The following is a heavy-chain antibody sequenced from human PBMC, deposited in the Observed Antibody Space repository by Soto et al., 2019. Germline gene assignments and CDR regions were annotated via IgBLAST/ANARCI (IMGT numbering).Heavy chain of an antibody. D-gene: IGHD3-10*02. CDR1: GFTFSSYA. V-gene: IGHV3-23*01. CDR3: AQDRYGCAGDPAIFDY. Sequence: EVQLLESGGGLVQPGGYLRLSCAASGFTFSSYAMSWVRQAPGKGLECVSAISGSGGSTYYAGSVKGRFHISRDNSKNTLYLQINSLSDEDTAVCYCAQDRYGCAGDPAIFDYLGQGTLVTVSS. J-gene: IGHJ4*02. CDR2: ISGSGGST.